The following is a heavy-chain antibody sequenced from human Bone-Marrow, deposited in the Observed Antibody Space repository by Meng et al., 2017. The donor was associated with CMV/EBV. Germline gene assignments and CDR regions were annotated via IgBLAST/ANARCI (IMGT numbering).Heavy chain of an antibody. V-gene: IGHV3-11*04. D-gene: IGHD7-27*01. J-gene: IGHJ3*02. CDR1: RFTFSDYY. Sequence: GESLKISCAASRFTFSDYYMSWIRQAPGKGLEWVSYISSSGSTIYYADSVRGRFTISRDNAKNSLYLQMNSLRPEDTAVYFCARERLGGAFDIWGQGTMVTVSS. CDR2: ISSSGSTI. CDR3: ARERLGGAFDI.